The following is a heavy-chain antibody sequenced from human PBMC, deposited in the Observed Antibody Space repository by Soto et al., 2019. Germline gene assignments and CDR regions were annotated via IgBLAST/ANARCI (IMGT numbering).Heavy chain of an antibody. CDR1: GGSISSYY. CDR3: AREVMVVAATVFDP. J-gene: IGHJ5*02. CDR2: IYYSGST. V-gene: IGHV4-59*01. Sequence: QVQLQESGPGLVMPSETLSLTCTVSGGSISSYYWSWIRQPPGKGLEWIGYIYYSGSTNYNPSLKSRVTISVDTSKNQFSLKLSSVTAADTAVYYCAREVMVVAATVFDPWGQGTLVTVSS. D-gene: IGHD2-15*01.